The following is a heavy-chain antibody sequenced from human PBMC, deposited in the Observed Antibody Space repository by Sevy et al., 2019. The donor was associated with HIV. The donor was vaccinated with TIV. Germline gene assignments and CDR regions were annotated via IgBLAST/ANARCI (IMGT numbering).Heavy chain of an antibody. D-gene: IGHD6-13*01. J-gene: IGHJ4*02. Sequence: GESPKISCVASGFTLNNYWMHWVRQAPGKGLEWVANINQDGGVTYYVDSVRGRFTISRDNGRNLVFLQMNSLRVDDTALYFCVRAIAKDGSFWGQGTLVTVSS. CDR2: INQDGGVT. CDR1: GFTLNNYW. CDR3: VRAIAKDGSF. V-gene: IGHV3-7*01.